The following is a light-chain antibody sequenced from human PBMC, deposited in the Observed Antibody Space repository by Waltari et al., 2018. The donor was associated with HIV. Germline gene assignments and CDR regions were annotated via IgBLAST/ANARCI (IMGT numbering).Light chain of an antibody. CDR3: CSYAGSSTVV. V-gene: IGLV2-23*02. Sequence: QSALTQPASVSGSPGQSITISCTGTSSDVGGYNYVSWYQQHPGQAPKLMSYDVSKRPSGVSNRFSGSKSGNTASLTISGLQAEDEADYYCCSYAGSSTVVFGGGTKLTVL. J-gene: IGLJ2*01. CDR2: DVS. CDR1: SSDVGGYNY.